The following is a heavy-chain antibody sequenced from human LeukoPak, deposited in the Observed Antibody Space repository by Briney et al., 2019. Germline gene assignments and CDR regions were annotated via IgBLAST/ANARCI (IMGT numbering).Heavy chain of an antibody. CDR1: GYSISSGYY. CDR2: IYHSGST. Sequence: SETLSLTCTVSGYSISSGYYWGWIRQPPGKGLEWIGSIYHSGSTYYNPSLKSRVTISVDTSKNQFSLKLSSVTAADTAVYYCASIAAAAYDPPVDYWGQGTLVTVSS. CDR3: ASIAAAAYDPPVDY. V-gene: IGHV4-38-2*02. D-gene: IGHD6-13*01. J-gene: IGHJ4*02.